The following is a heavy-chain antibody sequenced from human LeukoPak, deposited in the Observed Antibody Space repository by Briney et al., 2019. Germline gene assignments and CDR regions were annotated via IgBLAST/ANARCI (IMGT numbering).Heavy chain of an antibody. V-gene: IGHV3-30*02. Sequence: GGSLRLSCAASGFTFSSYGMHWVREAPGKGLEWVAFIRYDGSNQYYADSVKGGFTISRDNSKNTLYLQMNSLRAEDTAVYYCAKDGYSAGYYYYMDVWGKGTTVTVSS. D-gene: IGHD4-23*01. CDR2: IRYDGSNQ. CDR1: GFTFSSYG. J-gene: IGHJ6*03. CDR3: AKDGYSAGYYYYMDV.